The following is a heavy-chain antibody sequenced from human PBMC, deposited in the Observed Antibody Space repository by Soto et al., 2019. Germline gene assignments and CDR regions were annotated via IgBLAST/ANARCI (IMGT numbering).Heavy chain of an antibody. CDR2: ISAYNVNT. V-gene: IGHV1-18*01. J-gene: IGHJ4*02. CDR1: GYTFASYA. CDR3: ARGPSTPDY. Sequence: QVQLVQSGAEVKKPGASVKVSCKASGYTFASYAISWMRQAPGQGLEWMGWISAYNVNTNYAQKLRGRVTMTTDTPTRTAYRELRSLRSDATAVYCCARGPSTPDYWGQGTLVTVSS.